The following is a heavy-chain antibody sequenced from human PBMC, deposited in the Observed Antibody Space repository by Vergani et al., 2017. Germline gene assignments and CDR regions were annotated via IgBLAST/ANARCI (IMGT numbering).Heavy chain of an antibody. CDR2: ISSSSSYI. CDR1: GFTFSSYS. D-gene: IGHD2-2*01. Sequence: VQLVESGGGVVQPGRSLRLSCAASGFTFSSYSMNWVRQAPGKGLEWVSSISSSSSYIYYADSVKGRFTISRDNAKNSLYLQMNSLRAEDTAVYYCAREKGGCSSTSCYAGFVVRAAMDVWGKGTTVTVSS. J-gene: IGHJ6*04. V-gene: IGHV3-21*01. CDR3: AREKGGCSSTSCYAGFVVRAAMDV.